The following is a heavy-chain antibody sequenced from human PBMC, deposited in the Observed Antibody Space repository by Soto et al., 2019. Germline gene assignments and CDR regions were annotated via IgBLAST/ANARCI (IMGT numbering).Heavy chain of an antibody. J-gene: IGHJ5*02. CDR1: GGSISSGGYS. V-gene: IGHV4-30-2*01. CDR3: ARFFRAASWFDP. CDR2: IYHSGST. Sequence: PSETLSLTCAVSGGSISSGGYSWSWIRQPPGKGLEWIGYIYHSGSTYYNPSLKSRVTISVDRSKNQFSLKLSSVTAADTAVYYCARFFRAASWFDPWGQGTLVTV.